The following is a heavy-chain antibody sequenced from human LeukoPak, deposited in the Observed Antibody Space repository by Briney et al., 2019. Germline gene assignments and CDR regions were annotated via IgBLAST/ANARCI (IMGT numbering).Heavy chain of an antibody. Sequence: PSETLSLTCAVYGGSFSGYYWSWIRQPPGKGLEWIGVINHSGSTNYNPSLKSRVTISVDTSKNQFSLKLSSVTAADTAVYYCARALRYFDWLPPYFDYWGQGTLVTVSS. J-gene: IGHJ4*02. CDR3: ARALRYFDWLPPYFDY. CDR2: INHSGST. V-gene: IGHV4-34*01. CDR1: GGSFSGYY. D-gene: IGHD3-9*01.